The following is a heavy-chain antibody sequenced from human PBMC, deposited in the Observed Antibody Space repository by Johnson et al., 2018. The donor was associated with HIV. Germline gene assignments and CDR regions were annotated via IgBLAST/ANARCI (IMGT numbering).Heavy chain of an antibody. J-gene: IGHJ3*02. Sequence: VQLVESGGGLIQPGGSLRLSCAASGFTVSSNYMSWVRQAPGKGLEWVANIKQDGSEKYYVDSVKGRFTISRDNAKNSLYLQMNSLRAEDTAVYYCARDLRWSYDAFDIWGQGTMVTVSS. V-gene: IGHV3-7*01. D-gene: IGHD5-24*01. CDR3: ARDLRWSYDAFDI. CDR2: IKQDGSEK. CDR1: GFTVSSNY.